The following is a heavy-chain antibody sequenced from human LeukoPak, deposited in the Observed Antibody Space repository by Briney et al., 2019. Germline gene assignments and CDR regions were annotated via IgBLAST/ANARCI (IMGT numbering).Heavy chain of an antibody. CDR2: IIPILGIA. CDR3: ARENSGGYNKTTDY. Sequence: GASVKVSCKASGGTFSSYAISWGRQAPGQGLEWMGRIIPILGIANYAQKFQGRVTITADKSTSTAYMELSSLRSEDTAVYYCARENSGGYNKTTDYWGQGTLVTVSS. V-gene: IGHV1-69*04. CDR1: GGTFSSYA. J-gene: IGHJ4*02. D-gene: IGHD2-15*01.